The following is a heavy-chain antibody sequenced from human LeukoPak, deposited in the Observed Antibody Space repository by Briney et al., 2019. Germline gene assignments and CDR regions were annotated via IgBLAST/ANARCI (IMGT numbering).Heavy chain of an antibody. D-gene: IGHD2-2*01. CDR2: IYHSGST. Sequence: PSETLSLTCTVSGGSISSSSYYWGWIRQPPGKGLEWIGYIYHSGSTYYNPSLKSRVTISVDRSKNQFSLKLSSVTAADTAVYYCARGGPGDIVVVPAAPWGQGTLVTVSS. CDR3: ARGGPGDIVVVPAAP. J-gene: IGHJ5*02. CDR1: GGSISSSSYY. V-gene: IGHV4-39*07.